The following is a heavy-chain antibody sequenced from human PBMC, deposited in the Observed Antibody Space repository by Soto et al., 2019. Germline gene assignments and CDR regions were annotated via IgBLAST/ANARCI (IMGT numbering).Heavy chain of an antibody. D-gene: IGHD3-10*01. CDR2: IYYSGSS. CDR3: ATITRAYYMDV. V-gene: IGHV4-39*01. CDR1: GGSNSSISYY. Sequence: QLQLQESGPGLVKPSETLSLTCSVSGGSNSSISYYKGWIRQPPGKGLEWIGSIYYSGSSYYIPSLKVRVTLPVDTSENKFSLSLSSVTAADTAVYYCATITRAYYMDVWGKGTKVTV. J-gene: IGHJ6*03.